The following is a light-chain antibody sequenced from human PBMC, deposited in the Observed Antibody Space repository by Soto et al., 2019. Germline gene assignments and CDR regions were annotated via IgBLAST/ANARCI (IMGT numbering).Light chain of an antibody. V-gene: IGLV1-44*01. CDR3: AAWDDSLNGPRYV. Sequence: QSVLTQPPSASGTPGQRVTISCSGSSSNIGTNTVNWYQQLPGTAPKLLIYSNNQRPSGVPDRCSGSKSGTSASLAISGLQSEDEADYYCAAWDDSLNGPRYVFGTGTKLTVL. CDR1: SSNIGTNT. CDR2: SNN. J-gene: IGLJ1*01.